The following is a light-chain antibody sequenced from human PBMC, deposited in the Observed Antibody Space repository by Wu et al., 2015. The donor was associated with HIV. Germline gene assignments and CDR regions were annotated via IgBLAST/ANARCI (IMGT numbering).Light chain of an antibody. V-gene: IGKV3-15*01. CDR1: QSVSSN. CDR3: QQNTNGPLT. CDR2: GAS. Sequence: EIVMTQSPATLSVSPGERATLSCRASQSVSSNLAWYQQKPGQAPRLLIYGASTRATGIPARFSGSGSGTEFTLTISSLEPEDFAVYYCQQNTNGPLTFGQGTRLDIK. J-gene: IGKJ5*01.